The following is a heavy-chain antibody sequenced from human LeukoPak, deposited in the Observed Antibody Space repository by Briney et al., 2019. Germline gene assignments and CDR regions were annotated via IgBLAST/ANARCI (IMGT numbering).Heavy chain of an antibody. CDR2: INPNSGGT. CDR3: VRDPSSGWGFDP. D-gene: IGHD6-19*01. CDR1: GYTFTGYY. J-gene: IGHJ5*02. Sequence: RASVKVSCKASGYTFTGYYMHWVRQAPGQGLEWMGWINPNSGGTSYAQMFQGRVTMTRDTSVSTAYMELSRLRSDDTALYYCVRDPSSGWGFDPWGQGTLVTVSS. V-gene: IGHV1-2*02.